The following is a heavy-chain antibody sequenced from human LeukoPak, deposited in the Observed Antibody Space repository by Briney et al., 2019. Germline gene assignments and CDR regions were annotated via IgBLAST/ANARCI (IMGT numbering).Heavy chain of an antibody. CDR1: GDSISSYY. CDR3: ARGVDSGYPDY. Sequence: PSETLSLTCRVSGDSISSYYWTGIRQTPGKGLEWIAYIHYNGNTKSNPSLKSRVTISLDTSKNQFSLKLTSLTAADTAVYYCARGVDSGYPDYWGQGTLVTVSS. J-gene: IGHJ4*02. D-gene: IGHD3-22*01. CDR2: IHYNGNT. V-gene: IGHV4-59*01.